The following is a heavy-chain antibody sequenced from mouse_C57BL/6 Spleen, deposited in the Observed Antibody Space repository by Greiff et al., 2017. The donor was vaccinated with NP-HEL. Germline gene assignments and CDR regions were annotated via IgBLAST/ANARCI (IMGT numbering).Heavy chain of an antibody. D-gene: IGHD2-2*01. CDR2: IDPSDSDT. CDR3: ARAYGYDGAWFAY. CDR1: GYTFTSYW. Sequence: QVQLQQPGAELVRPGSSVKLSCKASGYTFTSYWMHWVKQRPIQGLEWIGNIDPSDSDTHYNQKFKDKATLTVDKSSSTAYMQLSSLTSEDSAVYYCARAYGYDGAWFAYWGQGTLVTVSA. V-gene: IGHV1-52*01. J-gene: IGHJ3*01.